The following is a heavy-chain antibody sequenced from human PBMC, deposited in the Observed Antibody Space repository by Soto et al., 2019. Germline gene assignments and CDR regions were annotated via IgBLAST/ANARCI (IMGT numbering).Heavy chain of an antibody. CDR2: IIPIFGTA. CDR1: GGTFSSYA. CDR3: ASYYGSGSYSLNYYYGMDV. D-gene: IGHD3-10*01. J-gene: IGHJ6*02. Sequence: ASVKVSCKASGGTFSSYAISWVRQAPGQGLEWMGGIIPIFGTANYAQKFQGRVTITADESTSTAYMELSSLRSEDTAVYYCASYYGSGSYSLNYYYGMDVWGQGTTVTVSS. V-gene: IGHV1-69*13.